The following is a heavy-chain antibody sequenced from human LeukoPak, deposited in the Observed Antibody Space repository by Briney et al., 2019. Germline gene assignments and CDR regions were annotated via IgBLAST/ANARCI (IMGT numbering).Heavy chain of an antibody. V-gene: IGHV3-48*03. D-gene: IGHD4-17*01. Sequence: PGGSLRLSCAASGFTFSSYEMNWVRQAPGMGLVWVSHITSGGGTIYYADSVKGRFTISRDNAKRSLYLRMNSLRAEDAAVYYCARRDGESRYYFDYWGQGTLVTVSS. CDR1: GFTFSSYE. CDR2: ITSGGGTI. CDR3: ARRDGESRYYFDY. J-gene: IGHJ4*02.